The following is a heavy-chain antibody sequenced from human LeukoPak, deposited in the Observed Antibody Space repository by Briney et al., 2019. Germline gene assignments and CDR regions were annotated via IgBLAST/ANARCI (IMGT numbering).Heavy chain of an antibody. D-gene: IGHD3-22*01. Sequence: SQTLSLTCTVSGASFSSGDQCWNWIRQSPGKGLEWIGSLHPSGNLYNNPSLESRVTMSVDTSKNQFSLNLNSVTAADTAVYFRSRGLDSRKLGYWGQGTLVTVSS. CDR1: GASFSSGDQC. V-gene: IGHV4-31*03. CDR2: LHPSGNL. J-gene: IGHJ4*02. CDR3: SRGLDSRKLGY.